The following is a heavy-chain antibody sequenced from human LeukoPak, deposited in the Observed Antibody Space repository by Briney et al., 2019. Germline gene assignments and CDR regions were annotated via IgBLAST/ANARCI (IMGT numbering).Heavy chain of an antibody. V-gene: IGHV1-18*01. CDR2: ISAYNGNT. J-gene: IGHJ6*03. CDR1: GYAFTSYG. D-gene: IGHD2-15*01. Sequence: ASVKVSCKASGYAFTSYGISWVRQAPGQGLEWMGWISAYNGNTNYAQKLQGRVTMTTDTSTSTAYMELRSLRSDDTAVYYCAREGLAAGLYYYYMDVWGKGTTVTVSS. CDR3: AREGLAAGLYYYYMDV.